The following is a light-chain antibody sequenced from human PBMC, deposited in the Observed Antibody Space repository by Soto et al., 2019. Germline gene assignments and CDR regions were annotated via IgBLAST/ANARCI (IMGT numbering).Light chain of an antibody. J-gene: IGLJ3*02. Sequence: ALTQPASVSGSPGQSITISCTGTSSDVGGYNYVSWYQQHPGKAPKLMIYEVSNRPSGVSNRFSGSKSGNTASLPISGLQAEDEADYDCSSYTSSSTRVFGGGTKLTVL. CDR1: SSDVGGYNY. CDR2: EVS. V-gene: IGLV2-14*01. CDR3: SSYTSSSTRV.